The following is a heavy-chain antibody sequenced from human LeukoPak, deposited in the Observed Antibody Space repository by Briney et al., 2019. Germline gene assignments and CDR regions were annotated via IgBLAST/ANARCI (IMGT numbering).Heavy chain of an antibody. CDR1: GFTFSSYA. J-gene: IGHJ4*01. CDR3: ARTSSPYDY. Sequence: GGSLRLSCAASGFTFSSYAMSWLRQAPGKGLECVSYISPSGTTIYYADSVKGRFTISRDNAKNSLSLQMNSLRVEDTAVYYCARTSSPYDYWGHGTLVTVSS. D-gene: IGHD2-2*01. V-gene: IGHV3-48*01. CDR2: ISPSGTTI.